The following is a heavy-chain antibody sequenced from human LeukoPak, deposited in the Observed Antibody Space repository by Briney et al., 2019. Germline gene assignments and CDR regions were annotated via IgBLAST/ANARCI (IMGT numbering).Heavy chain of an antibody. J-gene: IGHJ4*02. D-gene: IGHD3-22*01. CDR3: AKLGSYHDSSGYYRGFDY. CDR1: GFTFSSYA. Sequence: GGSLRLSCAASGFTFSSYAMSWVRQAPGKGLEWVSAISGSGGSTYYADSVKGRFTISRDNPKNTLYLQMNSLRAEDTAVYYCAKLGSYHDSSGYYRGFDYWGQGTLVTVSS. V-gene: IGHV3-23*01. CDR2: ISGSGGST.